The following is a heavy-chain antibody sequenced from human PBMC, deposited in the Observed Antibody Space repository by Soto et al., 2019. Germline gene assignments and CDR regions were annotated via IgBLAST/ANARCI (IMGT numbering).Heavy chain of an antibody. CDR2: IYYSGST. Sequence: QLQLQESGPGLVKPSETLSLTCTVSGGSISSSSYYWGWIRQPPGKGLEWIGSIYYSGSTSYNLSLKSRVTISVDTSKNQFSLKLSSVTAADTAVYYCARLAPVAGIVDYWGQGTLVTVSS. CDR1: GGSISSSSYY. D-gene: IGHD6-19*01. J-gene: IGHJ4*02. V-gene: IGHV4-39*01. CDR3: ARLAPVAGIVDY.